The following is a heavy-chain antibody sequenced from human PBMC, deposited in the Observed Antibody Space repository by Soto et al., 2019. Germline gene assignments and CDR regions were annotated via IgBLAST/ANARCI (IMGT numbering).Heavy chain of an antibody. J-gene: IGHJ6*03. V-gene: IGHV3-66*01. CDR1: GFTLSSYA. CDR3: ARDRKHYYYYYMDV. Sequence: GGSLRLSCAASGFTLSSYAMSWVRQAPGKGLEWVSVIYSGGSTYYADSVKGRFTISRDNSKNTLYLQMNSLRAEDTAVYYCARDRKHYYYYYMDVWGKGTTVTVSS. CDR2: IYSGGST.